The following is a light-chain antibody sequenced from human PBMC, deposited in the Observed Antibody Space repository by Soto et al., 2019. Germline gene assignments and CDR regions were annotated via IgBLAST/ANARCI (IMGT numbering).Light chain of an antibody. Sequence: EIVLTQSPGTLSLSPGERATLSCRASQSVSSSHLAWYQQKPGQAPRLLIYGASSRATGIPDRFSGSGSGTDFTLTISRLEPEDFAVYYCQQYGSSHTFGGGTKVDIK. CDR2: GAS. CDR3: QQYGSSHT. J-gene: IGKJ4*01. V-gene: IGKV3-20*01. CDR1: QSVSSSH.